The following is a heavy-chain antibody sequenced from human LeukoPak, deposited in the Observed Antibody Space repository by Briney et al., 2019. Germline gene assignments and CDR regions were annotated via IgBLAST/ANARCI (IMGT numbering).Heavy chain of an antibody. CDR3: VRQRRYCSGDSCYQRTFDY. CDR2: ISSSGAI. CDR1: GSIFSTYS. Sequence: PGGSLRLSCEASGSIFSTYSMNWVRQAPGKGLECISYISSSGAIYYADSVKGRFTISRDNAKNSLFLQMNNLRAEDTAVYYCVRQRRYCSGDSCYQRTFDYWGQGTLVTVSS. V-gene: IGHV3-48*01. J-gene: IGHJ4*02. D-gene: IGHD2-15*01.